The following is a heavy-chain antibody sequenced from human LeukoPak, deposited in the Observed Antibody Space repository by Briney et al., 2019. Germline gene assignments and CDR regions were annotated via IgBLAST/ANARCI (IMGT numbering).Heavy chain of an antibody. V-gene: IGHV4-59*01. D-gene: IGHD6-13*01. J-gene: IGHJ4*02. CDR1: GGSISNYY. Sequence: PSETLSLTCNVSGGSISNYYWSWIRQPPGKGLECIGCISYSGSTNYNPSPRSRVTISVDTSKNQFSLKLSSVTAADTALYYCARDQSADYFDYWGQGTLVTVSS. CDR2: ISYSGST. CDR3: ARDQSADYFDY.